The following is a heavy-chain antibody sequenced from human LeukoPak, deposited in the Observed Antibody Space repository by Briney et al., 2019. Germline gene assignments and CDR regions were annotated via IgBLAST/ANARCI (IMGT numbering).Heavy chain of an antibody. Sequence: PSETLSLTCTASGGSISSFYWSWIRQPPGKGLEWIGYIYYSGSTNYNPSLKSRVTISVDTSKNQFSLKLSSVTAADTAVYYCARQGGGYSFDYWGQGALVTVSS. CDR1: GGSISSFY. CDR2: IYYSGST. CDR3: ARQGGGYSFDY. V-gene: IGHV4-59*08. J-gene: IGHJ4*02. D-gene: IGHD2-21*01.